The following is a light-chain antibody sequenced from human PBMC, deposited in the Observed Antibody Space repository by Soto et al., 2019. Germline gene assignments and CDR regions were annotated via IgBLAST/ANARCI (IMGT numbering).Light chain of an antibody. CDR3: KQYNTYPWT. CDR2: DAS. V-gene: IGKV1-5*01. CDR1: QSISSW. J-gene: IGKJ1*01. Sequence: DIQMTQSPATLSASVGDRVTITCRASQSISSWLAWYQQKPGKVPKLLIDDASSLESGVPSRFSGSGSGTEITLTISSLQPDDFATYYCKQYNTYPWTFGQGTKVEIK.